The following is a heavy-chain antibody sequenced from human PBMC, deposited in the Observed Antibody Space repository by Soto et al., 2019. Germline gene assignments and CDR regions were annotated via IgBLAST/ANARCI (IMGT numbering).Heavy chain of an antibody. J-gene: IGHJ4*02. Sequence: GGSLRLSCTGSGFNFGGYTVNWVRQAPGKGLEWVSSISSSNTYIFYADTVKGRFFLSRDNAKNSVYLQINRLRTEDTALYYCASAMTMVWSPQGYGGQGTPVTVSS. V-gene: IGHV3-21*04. CDR1: GFNFGGYT. D-gene: IGHD4-17*01. CDR3: ASAMTMVWSPQGY. CDR2: ISSSNTYI.